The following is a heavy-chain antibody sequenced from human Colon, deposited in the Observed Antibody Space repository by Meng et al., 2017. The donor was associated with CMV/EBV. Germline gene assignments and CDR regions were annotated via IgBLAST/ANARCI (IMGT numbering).Heavy chain of an antibody. V-gene: IGHV4-61*08. J-gene: IGHJ4*02. CDR1: GCSVPSGAYH. CDR2: IYDTEIT. Sequence: HLQERGPVLLQPLSPLPPTCFVSGCSVPSGAYHWRWIRQSPGKGLEWIGYIYDTEITISNHSRKSRVTIFLETSKNQFSLTLNSMTTADTAVYYCAKSRSSTPGIVDDWGQGTLVTVSS. D-gene: IGHD2/OR15-2a*01. CDR3: AKSRSSTPGIVDD.